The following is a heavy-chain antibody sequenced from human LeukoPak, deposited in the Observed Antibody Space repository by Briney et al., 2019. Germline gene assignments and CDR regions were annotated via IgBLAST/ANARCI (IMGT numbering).Heavy chain of an antibody. CDR1: GYIFSSYW. D-gene: IGHD2-15*01. Sequence: GASLQISCKGSGYIFSSYWIGWVRQLPGKGLEWMGIIYPDDSDTRYSPSFQGQVTISADKSISTAYLQWSSLKASDTAMYYCARHRKDIGFDSWGQGTLVTVSS. CDR2: IYPDDSDT. J-gene: IGHJ4*02. V-gene: IGHV5-51*01. CDR3: ARHRKDIGFDS.